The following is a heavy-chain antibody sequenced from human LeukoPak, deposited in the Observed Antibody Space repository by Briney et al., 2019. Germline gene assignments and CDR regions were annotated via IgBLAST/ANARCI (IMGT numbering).Heavy chain of an antibody. J-gene: IGHJ6*04. Sequence: GASVKVSCKPSGGTFSRYAISWVRQAPGQGLEWMGGIIPIFGTANYAQKFQGRVTITADKSTSTAYMELSSLRSEDTAVYYCARVGSGSFNYYYYGMDVWGKGTTVTVSS. CDR3: ARVGSGSFNYYYYGMDV. CDR1: GGTFSRYA. V-gene: IGHV1-69*06. D-gene: IGHD3-10*01. CDR2: IIPIFGTA.